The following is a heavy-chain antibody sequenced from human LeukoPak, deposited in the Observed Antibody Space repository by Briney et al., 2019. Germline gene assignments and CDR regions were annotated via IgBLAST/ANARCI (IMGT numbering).Heavy chain of an antibody. CDR2: IIPIFGTA. V-gene: IGHV1-69*05. J-gene: IGHJ6*03. CDR3: ARDGSSIAARPYYCYYMDV. D-gene: IGHD6-6*01. CDR1: GGTFSSYA. Sequence: SVKVSCKASGGTFSSYAISWVRQAPGQGLEWMGGIIPIFGTANYAQKFQGRVTITTDESTSTAYMELSSLRSEDTAVYYCARDGSSIAARPYYCYYMDVWGKGTTVTVSS.